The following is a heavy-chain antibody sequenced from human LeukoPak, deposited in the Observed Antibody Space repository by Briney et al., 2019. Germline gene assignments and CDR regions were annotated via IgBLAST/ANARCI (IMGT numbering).Heavy chain of an antibody. V-gene: IGHV3-30*18. CDR3: AKDPRYSSGWYSNQFYYYYYGMDV. Sequence: GGSLRLSCAASVFTFTSYGMHWVRQAPGKGLEWVALISYDGSNKYYADSVQGRFTISRDNSKNTLYLQMNSLSAEDTAVYYCAKDPRYSSGWYSNQFYYYYYGMDVWGQGTTVTVSS. D-gene: IGHD6-19*01. CDR2: ISYDGSNK. CDR1: VFTFTSYG. J-gene: IGHJ6*02.